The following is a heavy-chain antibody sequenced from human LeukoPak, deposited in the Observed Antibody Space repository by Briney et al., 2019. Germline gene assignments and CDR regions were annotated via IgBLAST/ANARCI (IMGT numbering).Heavy chain of an antibody. Sequence: PSETLSLTCTVSGASINSYYWGWIRQPPGKGLEWIGSIYYSGSTYYNPSLKSRVTISVDTSKNQFSLKLSSVTAADTAVYYCARGSTYYYGSGSYYTRFDAFDIWGQGTMVTVSS. CDR3: ARGSTYYYGSGSYYTRFDAFDI. CDR2: IYYSGST. V-gene: IGHV4-39*07. D-gene: IGHD3-10*01. J-gene: IGHJ3*02. CDR1: GASINSYY.